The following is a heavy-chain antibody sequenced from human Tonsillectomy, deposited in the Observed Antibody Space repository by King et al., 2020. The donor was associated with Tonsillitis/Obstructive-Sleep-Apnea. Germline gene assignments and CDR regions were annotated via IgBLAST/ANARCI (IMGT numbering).Heavy chain of an antibody. CDR2: FDPEDGEI. CDR3: ATDWDSGSGSHDAFDI. CDR1: GSSLTEVS. V-gene: IGHV1-24*01. D-gene: IGHD3-10*01. J-gene: IGHJ3*02. Sequence: VQLVQSGAEVKKPGASVKVSCKVSGSSLTEVSMYWVRQAPGKGLEWMGGFDPEDGEIIYAESFQGRLTMTEDTSTDTAYMELNSLRSEDTAVYYCATDWDSGSGSHDAFDIRGQGTMVTVSS.